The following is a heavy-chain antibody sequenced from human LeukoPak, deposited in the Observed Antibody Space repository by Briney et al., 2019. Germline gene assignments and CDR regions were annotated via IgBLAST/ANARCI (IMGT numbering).Heavy chain of an antibody. V-gene: IGHV5-51*01. CDR3: ARAAPYCGGDCFSFDY. CDR1: GYSFSSYW. CDR2: IYPGDSDT. Sequence: GESLKISCKGSGYSFSSYWIGWVRPMPGKGLEWMGIIYPGDSDTRYSPSFQGQVTISADKSISTAYLQWSSLKASDTAMYYCARAAPYCGGDCFSFDYWGQGTLVTVSS. J-gene: IGHJ4*02. D-gene: IGHD2-21*01.